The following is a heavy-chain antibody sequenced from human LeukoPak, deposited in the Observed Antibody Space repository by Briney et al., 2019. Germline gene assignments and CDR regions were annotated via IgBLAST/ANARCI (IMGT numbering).Heavy chain of an antibody. Sequence: GGSLRLSCSVSGLIFGDYALSWVRQAPGKGLEWIGYIRGKAYGETTEYAASVKGRFTISRDDSKSIAYLQMNRLTTEDTGVYYCAASSGLDYWGQGTLVTVSS. CDR3: AASSGLDY. J-gene: IGHJ4*02. CDR1: GLIFGDYA. V-gene: IGHV3-49*04. CDR2: IRGKAYGETT. D-gene: IGHD6-25*01.